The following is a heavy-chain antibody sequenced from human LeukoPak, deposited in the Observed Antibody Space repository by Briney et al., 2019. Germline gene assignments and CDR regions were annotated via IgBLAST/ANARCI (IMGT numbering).Heavy chain of an antibody. CDR3: ARVQWSTDAFDI. J-gene: IGHJ3*02. CDR2: INPNSGGT. V-gene: IGHV1-2*02. D-gene: IGHD2-15*01. CDR1: GYTFTGYY. Sequence: ASVKVSCMASGYTFTGYYMHWVRQAPGQGLEWMGWINPNSGGTNYAQKFQGRVTMTRDTSISTAYMELSRLRSDDTAVYYCARVQWSTDAFDIWGQGTMVTVSS.